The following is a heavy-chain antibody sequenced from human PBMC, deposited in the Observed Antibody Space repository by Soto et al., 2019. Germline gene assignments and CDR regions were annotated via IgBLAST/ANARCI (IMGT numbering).Heavy chain of an antibody. Sequence: PSETLSLTCAVSGGSISSGGYSWSWIRQPPGKGLEWIGYIYHSGSTYYNPSLKSRVTISVDRSKNQFSLKLSSVTAADTAVYYCASPFGELERPAFYYYGMDVWGQGTTVTVSS. CDR2: IYHSGST. V-gene: IGHV4-30-2*01. J-gene: IGHJ6*02. CDR3: ASPFGELERPAFYYYGMDV. D-gene: IGHD1-1*01. CDR1: GGSISSGGYS.